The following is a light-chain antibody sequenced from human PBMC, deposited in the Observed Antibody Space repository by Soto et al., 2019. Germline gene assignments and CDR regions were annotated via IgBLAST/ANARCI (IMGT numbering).Light chain of an antibody. CDR2: EVN. CDR1: SSDVGGYNY. CDR3: SSFTSSSNLAM. J-gene: IGLJ3*02. Sequence: QSALTQPASVSGSPGQSITISCTGTSSDVGGYNYVSWYQQYPGKAPKLIIYEVNNRPSGVSNRFSGSKSGNTASLTISGLQAEDEADYYCSSFTSSSNLAMFGGGTKVTVL. V-gene: IGLV2-14*01.